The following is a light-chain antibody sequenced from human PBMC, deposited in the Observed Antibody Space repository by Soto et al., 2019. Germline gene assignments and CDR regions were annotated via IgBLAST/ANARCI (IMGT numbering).Light chain of an antibody. CDR1: QSVSRN. J-gene: IGKJ2*01. CDR3: QQYGDWPPDT. Sequence: EIVLTQSPATLSLSPGERATLSCRASQSVSRNLAWYQQKPGQPPRLLIYDASTRATGVPARFGGSGSGTEFTLTISGLQSEDFAVYYCQQYGDWPPDTFGQGTKVDIK. CDR2: DAS. V-gene: IGKV3-15*01.